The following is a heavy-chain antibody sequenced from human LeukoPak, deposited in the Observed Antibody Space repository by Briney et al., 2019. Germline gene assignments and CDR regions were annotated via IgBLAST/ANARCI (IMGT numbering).Heavy chain of an antibody. V-gene: IGHV3-30*03. J-gene: IGHJ4*02. CDR1: GFNFGTSS. CDR3: ASGYDDPFFDY. D-gene: IGHD5-12*01. CDR2: ISYDTTSQ. Sequence: GGSLRLSCAASGFNFGTSSMHWVRQAPGKGLEWVAVISYDTTSQYYSDSVKGRFTISRDHSKNTLYLQMNSLRAEDTAVYYCASGYDDPFFDYWGQGTLVTVSS.